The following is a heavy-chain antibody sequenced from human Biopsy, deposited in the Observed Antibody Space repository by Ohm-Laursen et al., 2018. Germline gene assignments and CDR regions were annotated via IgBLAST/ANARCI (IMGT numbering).Heavy chain of an antibody. D-gene: IGHD1-14*01. V-gene: IGHV3-48*04. J-gene: IGHJ6*02. CDR1: EFTFSGYS. Sequence: SLGLSCAASEFTFSGYSMNWVRQAPGRGLEWVSYINVYSNKKYYADSVKGRFIVSRDNDKNSLYLQMNSLRAEDTAVYHCARSPGRDRMDVWGQGTTVIVSS. CDR2: INVYSNKK. CDR3: ARSPGRDRMDV.